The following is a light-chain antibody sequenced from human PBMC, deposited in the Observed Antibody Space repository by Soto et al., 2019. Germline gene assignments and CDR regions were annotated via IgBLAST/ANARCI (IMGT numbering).Light chain of an antibody. Sequence: QSVLTQPPSASGTPGQRVTISCSGSSSNIGSNTVNWYQQLPGTAPKLLIYSNNQRPSGVPDRFSGSKSGTSASLAISGLQSEDEADYYCAAWDDSLNGYVVFGGGTMLTVL. CDR3: AAWDDSLNGYVV. J-gene: IGLJ2*01. CDR1: SSNIGSNT. V-gene: IGLV1-44*01. CDR2: SNN.